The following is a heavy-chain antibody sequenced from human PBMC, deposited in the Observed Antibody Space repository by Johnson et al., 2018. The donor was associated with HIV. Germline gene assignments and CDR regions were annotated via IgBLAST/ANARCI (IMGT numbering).Heavy chain of an antibody. CDR2: ISYDGSNK. CDR3: AKDYQNSTSRWYNDALDI. J-gene: IGHJ3*02. V-gene: IGHV3-30*18. Sequence: QVQLVESGGGVVQPGRSLRLSCTASGFTFSSYGMHWVRQAPGKGLEWVAVISYDGSNKYYADSVKGRLTISRDNARNTMFVQMNSLRAEDTAVYYCAKDYQNSTSRWYNDALDIWGQGTMVTVSS. D-gene: IGHD6-13*01. CDR1: GFTFSSYG.